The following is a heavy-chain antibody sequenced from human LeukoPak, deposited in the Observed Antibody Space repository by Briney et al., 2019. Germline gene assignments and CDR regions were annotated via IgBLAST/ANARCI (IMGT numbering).Heavy chain of an antibody. V-gene: IGHV3-23*01. CDR2: ISGSGGST. CDR1: GFTFSSYA. CDR3: AKHPIAAAWGYYMDV. D-gene: IGHD6-13*01. J-gene: IGHJ6*03. Sequence: GGSLRLSCAVSGFTFSSYAMSWVRQAPGKGLEWVSAISGSGGSTYYADSVKGRFTISRDNSKNTLYLQMNSLRAEDTAVYYCAKHPIAAAWGYYMDVWGKGTTVTVSS.